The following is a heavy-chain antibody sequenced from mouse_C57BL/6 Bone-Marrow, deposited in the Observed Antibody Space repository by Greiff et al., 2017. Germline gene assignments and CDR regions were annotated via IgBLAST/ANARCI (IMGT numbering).Heavy chain of an antibody. CDR3: ARLYDGYLRFAY. V-gene: IGHV3-6*01. D-gene: IGHD2-3*01. Sequence: EVKLMESGPGLVKPSQSLSLTCSVTGYSITSGYYWNWIRQFPGNKLEWMGYISYDGSNNYNPSLKNRISITRDTSKNQFFLKLNSVTTEDTATYYCARLYDGYLRFAYWGQGTLVTVSA. CDR1: GYSITSGYY. J-gene: IGHJ3*01. CDR2: ISYDGSN.